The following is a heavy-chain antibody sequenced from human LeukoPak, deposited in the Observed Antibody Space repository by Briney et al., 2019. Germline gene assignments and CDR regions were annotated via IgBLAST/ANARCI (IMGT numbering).Heavy chain of an antibody. CDR2: IYHSGST. CDR1: GFTFSSYAM. CDR3: ATTPGDLADYFDY. D-gene: IGHD3-16*01. Sequence: PGGSLRLSCAASGFTFSSYAMSWVRQPPGKGLEWIGEIYHSGSTNYNPSLKSRVTISVDKSKNQFSLKLSSVTAADTAVYYRATTPGDLADYFDYWGQGTLVTVSS. J-gene: IGHJ4*02. V-gene: IGHV4-4*02.